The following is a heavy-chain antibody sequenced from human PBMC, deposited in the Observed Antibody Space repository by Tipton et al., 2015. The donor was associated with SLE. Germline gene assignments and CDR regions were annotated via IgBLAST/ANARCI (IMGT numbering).Heavy chain of an antibody. J-gene: IGHJ4*02. CDR2: INHLSMT. CDR1: GGSFNDYY. V-gene: IGHV4-34*01. Sequence: TLSLTCAVQGGSFNDYYWSWFRQPPGKGLGWIGEINHLSMTNYNPSLRGRVTISVDTSKNQFSLKVNSVTAADTAVYFCARMRNGFYSDYDFWGQGTLITVSS. D-gene: IGHD5-24*01. CDR3: ARMRNGFYSDYDF.